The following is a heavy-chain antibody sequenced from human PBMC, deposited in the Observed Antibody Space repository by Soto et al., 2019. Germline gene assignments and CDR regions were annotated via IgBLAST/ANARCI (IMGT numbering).Heavy chain of an antibody. CDR2: INTDGSDT. J-gene: IGHJ4*02. Sequence: GGSLRLSCAASGFYFSGYWMHWVRQVPGKGLVWVSRINTDGSDTLYADSVKGRFTISRDNTKNALYLQMSSLRAEDTAIYYCVRAAARGDSWGQGTLVTVSS. CDR1: GFYFSGYW. D-gene: IGHD6-13*01. CDR3: VRAAARGDS. V-gene: IGHV3-74*01.